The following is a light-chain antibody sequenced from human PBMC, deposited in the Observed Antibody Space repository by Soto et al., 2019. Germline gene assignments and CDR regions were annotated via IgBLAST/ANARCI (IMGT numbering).Light chain of an antibody. CDR3: AAWDDSLNGPL. V-gene: IGLV1-44*01. J-gene: IGLJ2*01. CDR2: SNN. CDR1: SSNIGSNT. Sequence: SVLTQPPSASGTPGQRVTISCSGSSSNIGSNTVNWYQQLPGTAPKLLIYSNNQRPSGVPDRFSGSKSGTSASLAISGLQSEDEADYYCAAWDDSLNGPLFGGGTKVTVL.